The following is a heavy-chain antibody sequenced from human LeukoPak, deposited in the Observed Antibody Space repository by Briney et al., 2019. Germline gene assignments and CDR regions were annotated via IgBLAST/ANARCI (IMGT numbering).Heavy chain of an antibody. CDR1: GYTFTGSY. V-gene: IGHV1-2*02. J-gene: IGHJ4*02. CDR3: ARSLDGWYSYFDS. Sequence: GASVKVSCKASGYTFTGSYIHWVRQAPGQGLEWMGWMDPKGGRTRFAQQFQGRVTMTRDTSIGTAYMELSRLRSGDTAVYYCARSLDGWYSYFDSWGQGTLVTVSS. D-gene: IGHD6-19*01. CDR2: MDPKGGRT.